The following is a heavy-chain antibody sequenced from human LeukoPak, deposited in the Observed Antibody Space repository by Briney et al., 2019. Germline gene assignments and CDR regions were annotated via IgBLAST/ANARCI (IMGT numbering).Heavy chain of an antibody. J-gene: IGHJ5*02. CDR1: GGSISGTNYY. CDR2: IYYSRST. V-gene: IGHV4-39*07. CDR3: ARARYHSSDSSAYYSGCCDP. Sequence: SETLSLTCTVSGGSISGTNYYWGWIRQPPGKGLEWIGTIYYSRSTYHNPSLTIPVTMSIDTSQFPFSLKPESVTAMATAVYYCARARYHSSDSSAYYSGCCDPWGQGTLVTVSS. D-gene: IGHD3-22*01.